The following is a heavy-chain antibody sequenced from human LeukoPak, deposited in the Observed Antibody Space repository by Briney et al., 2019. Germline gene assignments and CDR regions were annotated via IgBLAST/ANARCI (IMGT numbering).Heavy chain of an antibody. CDR3: ARVKAADYYDSSGFFDY. CDR2: IYYSGGT. Sequence: SETLSLTCTVSGGSISSYYWSWIRQPPGKGLEWIGYIYYSGGTNYNPSLKSRVTISVDTSKNQFSLKLSSVTAADTAVYYCARVKAADYYDSSGFFDYWGQGTLVTVSS. CDR1: GGSISSYY. J-gene: IGHJ4*02. V-gene: IGHV4-59*01. D-gene: IGHD3-22*01.